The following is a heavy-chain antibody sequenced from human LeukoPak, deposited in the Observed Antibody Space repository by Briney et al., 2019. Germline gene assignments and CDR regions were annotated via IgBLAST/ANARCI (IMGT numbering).Heavy chain of an antibody. CDR1: GGTFSSYA. D-gene: IGHD4-11*01. Sequence: SVKVSCKASGGTFSSYAISWVRQAPGQGLEWMGGIIPIFGTANYAQKFQGRVTITADESTSTAYMELSSLRSEDTAVYYCATHGMTTGRYNWFDPWGQGTLVTISS. V-gene: IGHV1-69*13. CDR2: IIPIFGTA. J-gene: IGHJ5*02. CDR3: ATHGMTTGRYNWFDP.